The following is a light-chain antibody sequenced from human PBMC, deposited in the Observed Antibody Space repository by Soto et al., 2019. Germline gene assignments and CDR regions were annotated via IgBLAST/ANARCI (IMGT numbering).Light chain of an antibody. J-gene: IGLJ1*01. CDR1: SGDIGSYNR. CDR3: SSYTNINTRACV. CDR2: EVT. Sequence: LTQPASVFGSPGQSITISCTGTSGDIGSYNRVSWYQQHPGKAPKLIIYEVTDRPSGVSNRFSGSKSGNTASLTISGLQAEDEAEYYCSSYTNINTRACVFGTGTKVTVL. V-gene: IGLV2-14*01.